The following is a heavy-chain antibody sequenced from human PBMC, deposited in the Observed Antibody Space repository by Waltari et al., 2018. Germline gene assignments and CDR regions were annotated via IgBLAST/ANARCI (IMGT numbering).Heavy chain of an antibody. V-gene: IGHV4-38-2*02. Sequence: QVQLQESGPGLVKPSETLSLTCTVSGYSISSGYYWGWIRQSPGKGLEWIGNIDESGSTYDYPSLKSRVTISVDTSKNQFSRKQSSVTAADTAGYYCARFSSGSADYWGQGTLVSVSS. D-gene: IGHD3-22*01. CDR3: ARFSSGSADY. CDR2: IDESGST. J-gene: IGHJ4*02. CDR1: GYSISSGYY.